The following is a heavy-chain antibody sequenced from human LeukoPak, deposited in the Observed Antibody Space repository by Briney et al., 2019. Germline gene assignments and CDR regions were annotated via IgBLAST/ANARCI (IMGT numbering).Heavy chain of an antibody. CDR3: ARTVKDTAMVP. V-gene: IGHV4-59*01. J-gene: IGHJ4*02. Sequence: PSETLSLTCTVSGGSISSYYWSWIRQPPGKGLEWIGYIYYSGSTNYNPSLKSRVTISVDTSKNQFSLKLSSVTAADTAVYYCARTVKDTAMVPWGQGTLATVSS. CDR1: GGSISSYY. D-gene: IGHD5-18*01. CDR2: IYYSGST.